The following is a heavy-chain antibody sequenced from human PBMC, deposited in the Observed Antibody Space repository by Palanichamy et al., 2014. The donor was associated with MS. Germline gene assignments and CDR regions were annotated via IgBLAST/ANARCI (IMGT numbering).Heavy chain of an antibody. CDR2: IYYSGST. Sequence: QLQESGPGLVKPSETLSLTCAVSGGSITSNSYDWGWIRQPPGKGLEWIVSIYYSGSTYYNPSLKSRVTISVDTSKNQFSLKLSSVTAADTAVYYCARAVIGWNLSYYFDYWGQGTLVTVSS. D-gene: IGHD1-1*01. V-gene: IGHV4-39*01. CDR3: ARAVIGWNLSYYFDY. CDR1: GGSITSNSYD. J-gene: IGHJ4*02.